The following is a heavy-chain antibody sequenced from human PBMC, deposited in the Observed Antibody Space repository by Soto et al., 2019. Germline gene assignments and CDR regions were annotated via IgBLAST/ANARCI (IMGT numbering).Heavy chain of an antibody. V-gene: IGHV4-4*02. CDR3: ARYSSGWYYYYYGMDV. CDR1: GGSISSNW. D-gene: IGHD6-19*01. Sequence: PSETLSLTCAVSGGSISSNWWSWVRQPPGKGLEWIGEIYHSGSTSYNPSLKSRVTISVDTSKNQFSLKLSSVTAADTAVYYCARYSSGWYYYYYGMDVWGQGTTVTVSS. CDR2: IYHSGST. J-gene: IGHJ6*02.